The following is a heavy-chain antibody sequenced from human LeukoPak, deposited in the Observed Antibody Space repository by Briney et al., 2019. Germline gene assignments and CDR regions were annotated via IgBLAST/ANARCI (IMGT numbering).Heavy chain of an antibody. CDR1: AFTFSSYG. J-gene: IGHJ4*02. CDR2: IRYDGSNK. D-gene: IGHD5-12*01. CDR3: AKAAYSGYDSSLDY. Sequence: GGSLRLSCAASAFTFSSYGMHWVRQAPGKGLEWVAFIRYDGSNKYYADSVKGRFTISRDNSKNTLYLQMNSLRAEDTAVYYCAKAAYSGYDSSLDYWGQGTLVTVSS. V-gene: IGHV3-30*02.